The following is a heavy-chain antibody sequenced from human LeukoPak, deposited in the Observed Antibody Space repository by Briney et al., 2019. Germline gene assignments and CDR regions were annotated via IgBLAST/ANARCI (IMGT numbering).Heavy chain of an antibody. V-gene: IGHV3-23*01. CDR1: GFAFSNHA. CDR2: ISISGGTT. CDR3: ANEIRPNDY. D-gene: IGHD4-17*01. Sequence: GESLRLSCTASGFAFSNHAMSWVRQAPGKGLEWVSSISISGGTTYYADSVKGRFTISRENSKSTLYLQMNSLRADDTAVYYCANEIRPNDYWGQGTLVIVSS. J-gene: IGHJ4*02.